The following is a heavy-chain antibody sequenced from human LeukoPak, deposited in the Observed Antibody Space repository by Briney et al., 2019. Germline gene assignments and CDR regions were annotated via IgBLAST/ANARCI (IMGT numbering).Heavy chain of an antibody. CDR3: TIPQHSYPYYDFWSGYFNAGDRDNWFDP. V-gene: IGHV3-49*03. J-gene: IGHJ5*02. CDR2: IRSKAYGGTT. CDR1: GFTFGDYA. Sequence: GGSLRLSCTASGFTFGDYAMSWFRQAPGKGLEWVGFIRSKAYGGTTEYAASVKGRFTISRDDSKSIAYLQMNSLKTEDTAVYYCTIPQHSYPYYDFWSGYFNAGDRDNWFDPWGQGTLVTVSS. D-gene: IGHD3-3*01.